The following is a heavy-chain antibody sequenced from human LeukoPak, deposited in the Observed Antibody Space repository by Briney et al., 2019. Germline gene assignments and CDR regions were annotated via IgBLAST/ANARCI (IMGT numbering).Heavy chain of an antibody. CDR3: ARDPSGLDYDSSGDY. CDR2: IHSSGST. J-gene: IGHJ4*02. Sequence: SETLSLTCTVSGGSISSGSYYWSWIRQPAGKGLEWIGRIHSSGSTTYNPSLKSRVTISVDRSKNQFSLKLSSVIAADTAVYYCARDPSGLDYDSSGDYWGQGALVTVSS. D-gene: IGHD3-22*01. V-gene: IGHV4-61*02. CDR1: GGSISSGSYY.